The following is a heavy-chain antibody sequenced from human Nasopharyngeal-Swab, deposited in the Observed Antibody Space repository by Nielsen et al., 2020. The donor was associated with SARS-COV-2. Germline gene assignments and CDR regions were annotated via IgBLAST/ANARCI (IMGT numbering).Heavy chain of an antibody. D-gene: IGHD2-2*01. CDR3: ARDPLLYCSSTSCYGSRFNYYYYYMDV. J-gene: IGHJ6*03. CDR2: MNPNSGNT. Sequence: ASVKVSCKASGYTFTSYDINWVRQATGQGLEWMGWMNPNSGNTGYAQKFQGRVTMTTDTSTSTAYMELRSLRSDDTAVYYCARDPLLYCSSTSCYGSRFNYYYYYMDVWGKGTTVTVSS. V-gene: IGHV1-8*01. CDR1: GYTFTSYD.